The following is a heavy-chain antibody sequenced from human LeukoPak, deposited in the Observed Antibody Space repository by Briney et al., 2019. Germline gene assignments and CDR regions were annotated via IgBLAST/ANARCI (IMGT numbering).Heavy chain of an antibody. Sequence: GGSLRLSCAASGFTFSDYSMSWIRQAPGKGLEWVSYIRSSGNTIYYADSVKGRFTISRDNAKNSLYLQMNSLRAEDTAVYYCARDLSRITMVRGVPHYYYYGMDVWGQGTTVTVSS. D-gene: IGHD3-10*01. CDR3: ARDLSRITMVRGVPHYYYYGMDV. V-gene: IGHV3-11*04. CDR1: GFTFSDYS. CDR2: IRSSGNTI. J-gene: IGHJ6*02.